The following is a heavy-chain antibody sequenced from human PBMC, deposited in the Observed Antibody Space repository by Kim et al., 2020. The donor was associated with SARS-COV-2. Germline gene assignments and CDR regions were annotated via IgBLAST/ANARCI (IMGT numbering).Heavy chain of an antibody. Sequence: SETLSLTCTVSGGSISSSSYYWGWIRQPPGKGLEWIGSLYYSGSTYYNPSLKSRVTISVDTSKNQFSLKLSSVTAADTAVSYCARHPRYCSSTSCSEYN. CDR3: ARHPRYCSSTSCSEYN. J-gene: IGHJ5*01. V-gene: IGHV4-39*01. CDR2: LYYSGST. D-gene: IGHD2-2*01. CDR1: GGSISSSSYY.